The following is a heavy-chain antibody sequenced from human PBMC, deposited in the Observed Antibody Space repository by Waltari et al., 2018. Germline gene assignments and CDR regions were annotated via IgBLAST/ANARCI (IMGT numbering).Heavy chain of an antibody. CDR2: IYYSGST. D-gene: IGHD3-22*01. J-gene: IGHJ4*02. CDR1: GGSISSHY. Sequence: QVQLQESGPGLVKPSETLSLTCTVSGGSISSHYWSWIRQPPGKGLEWIGYIYYSGSTNYNPSLKSRVTISVDTSKNQFSLKLSSVTAADTAVYYCARESYDSSGSPFDYWGQGTLVTVSS. CDR3: ARESYDSSGSPFDY. V-gene: IGHV4-59*11.